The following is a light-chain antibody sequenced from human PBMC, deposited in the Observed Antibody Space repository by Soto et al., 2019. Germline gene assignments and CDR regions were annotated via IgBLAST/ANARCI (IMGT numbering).Light chain of an antibody. V-gene: IGKV3-11*01. CDR2: DAS. CDR3: QQRDT. CDR1: QSVSSY. J-gene: IGKJ4*01. Sequence: EIVLTQSPATLSLSPGERATLSCRASQSVSSYLAWYQQKPGQAPRLLIYDASTMATGIPARFSGSESDTDFTLTITSQEPEDFADYYCQQRDTFGGGTKVEIK.